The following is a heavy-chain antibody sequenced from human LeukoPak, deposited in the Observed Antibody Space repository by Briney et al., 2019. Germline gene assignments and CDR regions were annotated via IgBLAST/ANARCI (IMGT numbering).Heavy chain of an antibody. CDR2: IYTSGST. Sequence: SETLSLTCTVSGGSISSGSYYWSWIRQPAGKGLEWIGRIYTSGSTNYNPSLKSRVTISVDTSKNQFSLKLSSVTAADTAVYYCARVSARARYAFDIWGQGTMVTVSS. J-gene: IGHJ3*02. CDR3: ARVSARARYAFDI. D-gene: IGHD2/OR15-2a*01. V-gene: IGHV4-61*02. CDR1: GGSISSGSYY.